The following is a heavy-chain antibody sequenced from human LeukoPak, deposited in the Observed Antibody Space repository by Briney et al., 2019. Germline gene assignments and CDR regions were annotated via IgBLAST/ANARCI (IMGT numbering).Heavy chain of an antibody. CDR2: INRNGGST. CDR3: AREGSDYYDSSGHGGFDY. Sequence: GGSLRLSCAASGFTFDDYGMSWVRQAPGKGPEWVSGINRNGGSTGYADSVKGRFTISRDNAKNSLYLQMNSLRAEDTALYYCAREGSDYYDSSGHGGFDYWGQGTLVTVSS. CDR1: GFTFDDYG. J-gene: IGHJ4*02. V-gene: IGHV3-20*04. D-gene: IGHD3-22*01.